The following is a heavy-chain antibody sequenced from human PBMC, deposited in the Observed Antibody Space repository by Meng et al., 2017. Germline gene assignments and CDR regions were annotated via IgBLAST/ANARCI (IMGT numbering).Heavy chain of an antibody. Sequence: QGQLGQAVAGVKKPGPSVNVSCKASGGTFSSYTISWVRQPPGQGLEWMGRVIPILGIANYAQKFQGRVTITADKSTSTAYMELSSLRSEDTAVYYCARDPHYYDSRGEFDPWGQGTLVTVSS. D-gene: IGHD3-22*01. V-gene: IGHV1-69*08. CDR1: GGTFSSYT. J-gene: IGHJ5*02. CDR2: VIPILGIA. CDR3: ARDPHYYDSRGEFDP.